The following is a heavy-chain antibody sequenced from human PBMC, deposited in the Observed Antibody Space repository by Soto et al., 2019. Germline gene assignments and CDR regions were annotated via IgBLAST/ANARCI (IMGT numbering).Heavy chain of an antibody. J-gene: IGHJ4*02. CDR3: ASYPSPGYFDY. V-gene: IGHV4-59*08. CDR1: GGSISSSY. Sequence: SETLSLTCTFSGGSISSSYWSWLRQPPGKGLEWIVYIYYSGSTNYNPSLKSRVTISVDTSKNQFSMKLSSVTAAETAVYYCASYPSPGYFDYWGQGTLVTVSS. CDR2: IYYSGST.